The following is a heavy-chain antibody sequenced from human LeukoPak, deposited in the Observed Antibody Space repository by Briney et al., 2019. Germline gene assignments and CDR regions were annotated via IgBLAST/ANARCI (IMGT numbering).Heavy chain of an antibody. D-gene: IGHD3-22*01. V-gene: IGHV4-61*02. CDR1: GGSISSGSYY. CDR2: IYTSGST. J-gene: IGHJ5*02. CDR3: ARANYDKPFDP. Sequence: PSETLSLTCTVSGGSISSGSYYWSWIRQPAGKGLEWIGRIYTSGSTNYNPSLKSRVTISVDTSKNQFSLKLSSATAADTAVYYCARANYDKPFDPWGQGTLVTVSS.